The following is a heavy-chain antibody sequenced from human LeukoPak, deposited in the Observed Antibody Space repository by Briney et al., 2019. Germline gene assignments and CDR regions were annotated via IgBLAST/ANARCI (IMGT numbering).Heavy chain of an antibody. CDR3: ARDAYGRDYFDY. Sequence: GGSLRLSCAASGFTFSSYSMNWVRQAPGKGLEWVSSISTSSSCIYYTDSMKGRFTISRDNAKNSLYLQMNSLRAEDTAVYYCARDAYGRDYFDYWGQGTLVTVSS. CDR2: ISTSSSCI. V-gene: IGHV3-21*06. D-gene: IGHD3-10*01. CDR1: GFTFSSYS. J-gene: IGHJ4*02.